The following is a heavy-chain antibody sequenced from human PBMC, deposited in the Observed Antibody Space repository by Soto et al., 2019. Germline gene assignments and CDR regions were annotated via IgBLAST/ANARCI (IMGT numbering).Heavy chain of an antibody. D-gene: IGHD6-19*01. CDR1: GFTFSSYW. Sequence: GGSLRLSCAASGFTFSSYWMSWVRQAPGKGLEWVADIRYDGSNKYYADSVKGRFTISRDNSKNTLYLQMNSLRAEDTAVYYCARDQGVAGTEIHYYYYYGMDVWGQGTTVTVSS. V-gene: IGHV3-33*08. J-gene: IGHJ6*02. CDR3: ARDQGVAGTEIHYYYYYGMDV. CDR2: IRYDGSNK.